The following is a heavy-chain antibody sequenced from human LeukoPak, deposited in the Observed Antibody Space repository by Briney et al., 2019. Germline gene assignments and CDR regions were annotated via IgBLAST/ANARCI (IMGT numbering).Heavy chain of an antibody. Sequence: SGGSLRLSCAASGFTFSSYGMHWVRQAPGKGLEWVAVISYDGSNKYYADSVKGRFTISRDNSKNTLYLQMNSLRAEDTAVYYCARGPYGSSGTPDAFDIWGQGTMVTVSS. CDR1: GFTFSSYG. CDR2: ISYDGSNK. V-gene: IGHV3-30*03. D-gene: IGHD3-10*01. CDR3: ARGPYGSSGTPDAFDI. J-gene: IGHJ3*02.